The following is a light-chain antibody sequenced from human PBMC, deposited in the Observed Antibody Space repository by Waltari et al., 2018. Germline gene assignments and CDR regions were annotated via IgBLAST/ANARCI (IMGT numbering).Light chain of an antibody. CDR1: GGVVGGNNL. CDR2: EVS. Sequence: QSALPHPAPVSGPPGHPTPISCPGTGGVVGGNNLVPWYQQHPGKAPKLMIYEVSKRPSGVSNRFSGSKSGNTASLTISGLQAEDEADYYCCSYAGSSTWVFGGGTKLTVL. V-gene: IGLV2-23*02. CDR3: CSYAGSSTWV. J-gene: IGLJ3*02.